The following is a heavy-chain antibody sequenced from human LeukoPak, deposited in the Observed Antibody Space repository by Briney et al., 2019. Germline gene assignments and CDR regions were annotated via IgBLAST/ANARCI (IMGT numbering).Heavy chain of an antibody. J-gene: IGHJ5*02. V-gene: IGHV3-74*03. CDR1: GFTFSNFW. CDR3: ATFCSGGDCYSFAP. Sequence: GGSLRLSCVGSGFTFSNFWMHWVRQAPGKGPVWVSRISNNGITTTDADSVRGRFTISRDNSKDTLFLQMDSLGVEDTAVYYCATFCSGGDCYSFAPWGQGTLVTVSS. D-gene: IGHD2-15*01. CDR2: ISNNGITT.